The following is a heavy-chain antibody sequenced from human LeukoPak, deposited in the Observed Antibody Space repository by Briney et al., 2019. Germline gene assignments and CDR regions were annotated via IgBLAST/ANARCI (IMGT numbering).Heavy chain of an antibody. CDR2: INHSGST. V-gene: IGHV4-34*01. J-gene: IGHJ3*02. Sequence: SETLSLTCAVYGGSFSGYYWSWIRQPPGKGLEWIGEINHSGSTNYNPSLKSRVTISVDTSKNQFSLKLSSVTAADTAVYYCARRAAAGAGDAFDIWGQGTMVTVSS. CDR1: GGSFSGYY. CDR3: ARRAAAGAGDAFDI. D-gene: IGHD6-13*01.